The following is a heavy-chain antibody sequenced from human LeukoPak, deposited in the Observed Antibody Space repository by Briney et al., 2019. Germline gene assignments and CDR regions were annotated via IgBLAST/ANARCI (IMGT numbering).Heavy chain of an antibody. CDR1: GGTFSSKA. CDR2: IIPIFGTA. D-gene: IGHD6-19*01. Sequence: SVNVSCKASGGTFSSKAISWVRQAPGQGLEWMGGIIPIFGTANYAQKFQGRVTITADESTSTAYMELSSLRSEDTAVYYCARGLYSSGRLPTYWGQGTLVTVSS. V-gene: IGHV1-69*01. J-gene: IGHJ4*02. CDR3: ARGLYSSGRLPTY.